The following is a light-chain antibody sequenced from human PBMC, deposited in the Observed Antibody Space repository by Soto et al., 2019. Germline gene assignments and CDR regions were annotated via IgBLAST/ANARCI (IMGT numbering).Light chain of an antibody. CDR1: QSIRGY. J-gene: IGKJ4*01. V-gene: IGKV1-39*01. CDR2: AAS. CDR3: QQTYRSPLT. Sequence: DIQITQSPSSLPASVGDRVTVTCRASQSIRGYLNWYQHKPGTAPKLLIFAASRLQTGVPLRFSGSGSGTNFTLTISNLHPEDFATYSCQQTYRSPLTFGGGTKVDIK.